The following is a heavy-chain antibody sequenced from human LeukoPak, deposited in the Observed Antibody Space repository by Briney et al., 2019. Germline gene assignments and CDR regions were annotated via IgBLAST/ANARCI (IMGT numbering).Heavy chain of an antibody. CDR3: AREAIPGSSGFDY. CDR1: GASISSYY. Sequence: PSEPLSLTCTVSGASISSYYWSWIRQPPGKGLQWIGYIYYRGSTSYNPSLKSRVTMSLDTSKNQFSLKLNSVTAADTALYYCAREAIPGSSGFDYWGQGTLVTVSS. V-gene: IGHV4-59*01. CDR2: IYYRGST. J-gene: IGHJ4*02. D-gene: IGHD3-22*01.